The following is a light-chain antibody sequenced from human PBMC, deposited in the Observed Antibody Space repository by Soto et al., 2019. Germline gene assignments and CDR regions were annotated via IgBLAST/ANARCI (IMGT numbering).Light chain of an antibody. V-gene: IGKV1-39*01. J-gene: IGKJ1*01. CDR3: PQCLTTPRT. CDR1: QTISTC. Sequence: DIQMTPFPSSLSASVGDRVTITCRASQTISTCLNWYQQKAGTAPKLLIYGASDLESGIPSRFSGSGSGTYFTLTISSLQPEDFAIYYCPQCLTTPRTFGQGTRVEI. CDR2: GAS.